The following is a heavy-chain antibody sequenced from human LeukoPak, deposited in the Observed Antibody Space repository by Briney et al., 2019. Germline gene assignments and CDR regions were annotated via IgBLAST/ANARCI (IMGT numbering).Heavy chain of an antibody. D-gene: IGHD3-10*01. Sequence: PGGSLRLSCAASGFTFSSYAMHWVRQAPGKGLEWVAVISYDGSNKYYADSVKGRFTISRDNSKNTLYLQMNSLRAEDTAVYYCATLALPWFGERWTDYWGQGTLVTVSS. CDR2: ISYDGSNK. CDR3: ATLALPWFGERWTDY. V-gene: IGHV3-30-3*01. J-gene: IGHJ4*02. CDR1: GFTFSSYA.